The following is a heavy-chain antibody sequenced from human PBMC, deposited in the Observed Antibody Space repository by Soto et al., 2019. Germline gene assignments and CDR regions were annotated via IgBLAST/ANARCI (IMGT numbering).Heavy chain of an antibody. CDR1: GFTFNNYA. CDR3: AREGLPYGMDV. V-gene: IGHV3-64*01. CDR2: ISSNGGST. D-gene: IGHD5-12*01. J-gene: IGHJ6*02. Sequence: GGSLRLSCAASGFTFNNYAMHWVRQAPGKGLEYVSAISSNGGSTYYANSVKGRFTISRDNSKNTLYLQMGSLRAEDMAVYYCAREGLPYGMDVWGQGTTVTVSS.